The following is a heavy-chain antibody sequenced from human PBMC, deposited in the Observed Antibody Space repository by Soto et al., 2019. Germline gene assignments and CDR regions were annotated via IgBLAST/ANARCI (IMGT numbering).Heavy chain of an antibody. CDR3: AQRLRGYGFGRERANYVDP. CDR2: IYWDDDK. J-gene: IGHJ5*02. V-gene: IGHV2-5*02. D-gene: IGHD3-10*01. Sequence: QITLKESGPTLVRPTQTLTLTCTFSGFSLSTTGVGVGWIRQPPGKALEWLALIYWDDDKRYSPSLKSRLTITKVTSKNEVILTMTNMDPVDTATYYCAQRLRGYGFGRERANYVDPWGQGTLVTVSS. CDR1: GFSLSTTGVG.